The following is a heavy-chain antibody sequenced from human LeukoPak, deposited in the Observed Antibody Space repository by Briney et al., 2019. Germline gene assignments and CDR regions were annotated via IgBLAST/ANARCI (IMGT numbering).Heavy chain of an antibody. CDR1: GFTFSSYW. CDR3: ARDVPWSSLPLFDY. Sequence: PGGSLRLSCAASGFTFSSYWMSWVRQAPGKGLEWVANIKQDGSEKYYVDSVKGRFTISRDNARNSLYLQMNRLRAEDTTVYYWARDVPWSSLPLFDYWGQGTLVTVSS. V-gene: IGHV3-7*01. D-gene: IGHD6-13*01. J-gene: IGHJ4*02. CDR2: IKQDGSEK.